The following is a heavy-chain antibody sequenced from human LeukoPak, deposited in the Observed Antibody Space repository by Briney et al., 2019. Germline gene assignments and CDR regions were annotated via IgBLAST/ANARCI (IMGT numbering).Heavy chain of an antibody. CDR3: AKGPGDSSYTFGY. CDR1: GFTFSSYS. CDR2: INQDGGEK. J-gene: IGHJ4*02. Sequence: PGGSLRLSCAASGFTFSSYSMTWVRQAPGKGLEWVANINQDGGEKYYADSVKGRFTISRDSSKNTLYLQMNSLRAEDTAVYYCAKGPGDSSYTFGYWGQGTLVTVSS. V-gene: IGHV3-7*01. D-gene: IGHD3-22*01.